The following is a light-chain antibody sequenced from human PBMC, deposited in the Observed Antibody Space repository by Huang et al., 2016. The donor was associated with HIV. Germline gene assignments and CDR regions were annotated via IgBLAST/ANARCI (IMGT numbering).Light chain of an antibody. V-gene: IGKV3-20*01. CDR3: HQYGTSVGT. J-gene: IGKJ1*01. CDR2: AAS. CDR1: QTVSNNF. Sequence: PGERATLSCGASQTVSNNFLAWYQHKPGQAPRLLIYAASSRATGIPDRFSGSGSHRDFNLTISRLEPEDFAVYYCHQYGTSVGTFGPGTKVDVK.